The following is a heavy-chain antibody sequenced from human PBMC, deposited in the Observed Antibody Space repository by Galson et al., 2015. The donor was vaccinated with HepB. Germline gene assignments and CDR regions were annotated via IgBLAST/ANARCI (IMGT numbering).Heavy chain of an antibody. CDR1: GYNFTSHI. V-gene: IGHV1-18*01. D-gene: IGHD3-3*01. CDR2: INSYTGQT. Sequence: SVKVSCKASGYNFTSHILDWLRQAPGQGPEWVGRINSYTGQTELAQKFQGRVTMTIETSANTAYMELRSLRSDDTGIYYCARRDFDDEGFNYWGQGTLVTVSS. CDR3: ARRDFDDEGFNY. J-gene: IGHJ4*02.